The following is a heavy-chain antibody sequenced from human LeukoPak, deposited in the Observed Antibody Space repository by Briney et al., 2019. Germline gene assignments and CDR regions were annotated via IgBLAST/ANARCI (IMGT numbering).Heavy chain of an antibody. CDR3: ARVGGPAGY. D-gene: IGHD6-25*01. J-gene: IGHJ4*02. Sequence: PGGSLRLSCAASGFTFSSYSMNWVRQAPGKGLEWVSYISSSSSTIYYADSVKGRFTISRDNAKNSLYLQMNSLRAEDTAVYYCARVGGPAGYWGQGTLVTVSS. V-gene: IGHV3-48*01. CDR1: GFTFSSYS. CDR2: ISSSSSTI.